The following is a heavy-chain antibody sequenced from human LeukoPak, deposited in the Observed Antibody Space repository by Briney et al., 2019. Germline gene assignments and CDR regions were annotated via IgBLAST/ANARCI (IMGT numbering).Heavy chain of an antibody. CDR2: IQYDGSNE. V-gene: IGHV3-30*02. J-gene: IGHJ4*02. Sequence: GGSLRLSCAASGFTFSSYGMHWVRQAPGKGLEWVAYIQYDGSNEQYADSVKGRFTISRDNSKNTLYLQMNRLRAEDTAVYYCAKDDRRAKDYDFLTGYYKRPYFFDYWGQGTLVTVSS. CDR1: GFTFSSYG. CDR3: AKDDRRAKDYDFLTGYYKRPYFFDY. D-gene: IGHD3-9*01.